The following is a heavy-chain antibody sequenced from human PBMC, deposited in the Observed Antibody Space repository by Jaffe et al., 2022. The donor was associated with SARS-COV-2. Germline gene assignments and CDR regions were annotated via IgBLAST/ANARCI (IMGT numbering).Heavy chain of an antibody. CDR2: ISAYNGNT. V-gene: IGHV1-18*01. Sequence: QVQLVQSGAEVKKPGASVKVSCKASGYTFTSYGISWVRQAPGQGLEWMGWISAYNGNTNYAQKLQGRVTMTTDTSTSTAYMELRSLRSDDTAVYYCARDRGLPTAPPPPITMVRGGPPSRYWGQGTLVTVSS. CDR1: GYTFTSYG. CDR3: ARDRGLPTAPPPPITMVRGGPPSRY. D-gene: IGHD3-10*01. J-gene: IGHJ4*02.